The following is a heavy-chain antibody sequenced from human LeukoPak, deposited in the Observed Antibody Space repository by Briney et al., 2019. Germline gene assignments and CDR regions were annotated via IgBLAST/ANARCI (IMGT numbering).Heavy chain of an antibody. Sequence: GGSLRLSCAASGFTFSSYAMSWVRQAPGKGLEWVSAISGSGGSTHYADSVKGRFTISRDNSKNTLYLQMNSLRAEDTAVYYCAKMLGSSGWTFDYWGQGTLVTVSS. V-gene: IGHV3-23*01. CDR3: AKMLGSSGWTFDY. D-gene: IGHD6-19*01. CDR2: ISGSGGST. CDR1: GFTFSSYA. J-gene: IGHJ4*02.